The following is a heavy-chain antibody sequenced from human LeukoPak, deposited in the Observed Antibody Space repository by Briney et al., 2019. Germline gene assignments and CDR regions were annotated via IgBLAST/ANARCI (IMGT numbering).Heavy chain of an antibody. V-gene: IGHV3-21*06. J-gene: IGHJ3*02. CDR2: TDTSGRYV. Sequence: GGSLRLSCAASGFTFSNYGMHWVRQAPGKGLEWVSFTDTSGRYVYYGDSVKGRFTISRDNAKNLLFLQMNGLRAEDTALYYCARGRSITLLRGVAMSDGFDIWGQGAMVAVSS. CDR1: GFTFSNYG. D-gene: IGHD3-10*01. CDR3: ARGRSITLLRGVAMSDGFDI.